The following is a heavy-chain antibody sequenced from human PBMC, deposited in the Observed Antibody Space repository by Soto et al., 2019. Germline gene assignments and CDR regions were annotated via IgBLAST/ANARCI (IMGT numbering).Heavy chain of an antibody. D-gene: IGHD3-22*01. CDR1: GFPFRSYG. J-gene: IGHJ5*02. CDR3: TRDPRNYYDSIGSANWFDP. CDR2: IWNDGSHA. Sequence: GGSLRLSCEGSGFPFRSYGIQWVRQAPGKGLEWLGLIWNDGSHAYYADSVKGRFTISRDNSKNTVFLQMNSLKTEDTAVYYCTRDPRNYYDSIGSANWFDPWGQGTLVTVSS. V-gene: IGHV3-33*01.